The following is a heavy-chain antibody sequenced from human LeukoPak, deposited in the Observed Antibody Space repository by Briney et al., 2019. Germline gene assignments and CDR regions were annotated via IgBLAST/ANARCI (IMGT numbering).Heavy chain of an antibody. Sequence: GGSLRLSCAASGFTFSSYEMNWVRQAPGKGLEWVSYISSSGSTIYYADSVKGRFTISRDNAKNSLYLQMNSLRAEDTAVYFCVKDRSGEYTSSWTPHYMDVWGKGTTVTISS. V-gene: IGHV3-48*03. CDR2: ISSSGSTI. D-gene: IGHD6-13*01. J-gene: IGHJ6*03. CDR3: VKDRSGEYTSSWTPHYMDV. CDR1: GFTFSSYE.